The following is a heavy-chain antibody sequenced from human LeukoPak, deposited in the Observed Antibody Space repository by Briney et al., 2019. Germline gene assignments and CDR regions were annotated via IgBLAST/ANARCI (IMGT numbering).Heavy chain of an antibody. V-gene: IGHV4-39*07. CDR1: GGSISSSSYY. CDR2: INHSGST. Sequence: SETLSLTCTVSGGSISSSSYYWGWIRQPPGKGLEWIGEINHSGSTNYNPSLKSRVTISVDTSKNQFSLKLSSVTAADTAVYYCARVDTAMVNYWGQGTLVTVSS. J-gene: IGHJ4*02. CDR3: ARVDTAMVNY. D-gene: IGHD5-18*01.